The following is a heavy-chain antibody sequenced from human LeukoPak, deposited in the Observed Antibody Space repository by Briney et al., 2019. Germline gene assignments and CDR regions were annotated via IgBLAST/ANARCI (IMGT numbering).Heavy chain of an antibody. V-gene: IGHV3-15*07. J-gene: IGHJ4*02. D-gene: IGHD3-3*02. CDR2: IKTNAEGGTL. CDR1: GFTYSNVW. Sequence: GGSLRLSCAASGFTYSNVWMNWVRQAPGKGLEWVGRIKTNAEGGTLDYTAPVRGRFTISRDDSKNTLYLQMDSLEVEDTGMYYCTTGIDDEGGYWGQGTLVTVSS. CDR3: TTGIDDEGGY.